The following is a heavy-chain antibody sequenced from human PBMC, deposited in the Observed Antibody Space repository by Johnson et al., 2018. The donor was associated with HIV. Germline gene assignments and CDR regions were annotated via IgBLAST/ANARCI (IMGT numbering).Heavy chain of an antibody. CDR2: IRYDGSNK. D-gene: IGHD1-26*01. J-gene: IGHJ3*02. Sequence: VQLVESGGGVVQPGGSLRLSCAASGFTFSSYGMHWVRQAPGKGLEWVAFIRYDGSNKYYADSVKGRFTISRDNSKNTLYLQMNSLRAEDTAVYYCAKDGGSYGGAVDIWGQGTMVTVSS. V-gene: IGHV3-30*02. CDR3: AKDGGSYGGAVDI. CDR1: GFTFSSYG.